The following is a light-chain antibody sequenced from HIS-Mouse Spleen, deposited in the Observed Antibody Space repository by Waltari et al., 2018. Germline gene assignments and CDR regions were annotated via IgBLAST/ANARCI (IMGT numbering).Light chain of an antibody. Sequence: QSALTQPPSASGSPGQSVTISCPGTSSDVGGYNYVSWYQQHPGNAPNLMIYEVSKRPSGVPDRFSGSKSGNTASLTVSGLQAEDEADYYCSSYAGSNNLGVFGTGTKVTVL. CDR3: SSYAGSNNLGV. V-gene: IGLV2-8*01. CDR1: SSDVGGYNY. J-gene: IGLJ1*01. CDR2: EVS.